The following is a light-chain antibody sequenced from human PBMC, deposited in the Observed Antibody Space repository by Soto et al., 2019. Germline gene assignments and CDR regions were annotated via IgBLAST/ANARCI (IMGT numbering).Light chain of an antibody. Sequence: QSALTQPASVSGSPGQSITISCTGTISDVGGYNYVSWYQPHPGKAPKLMIYDVSNRPSGISNRFSGSKSGNTASLTISGLQAEDEADYYCSSYTSSSTYVFGTGTKHTVL. CDR3: SSYTSSSTYV. V-gene: IGLV2-14*01. CDR1: ISDVGGYNY. CDR2: DVS. J-gene: IGLJ1*01.